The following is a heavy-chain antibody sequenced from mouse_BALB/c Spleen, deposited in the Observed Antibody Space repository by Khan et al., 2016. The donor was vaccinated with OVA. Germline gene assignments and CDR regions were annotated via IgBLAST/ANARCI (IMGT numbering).Heavy chain of an antibody. J-gene: IGHJ4*01. CDR3: VRSLYYSYSYAMDY. D-gene: IGHD2-12*01. Sequence: EVQLQESGPGLVKPSQSLSLTCTVTGYSITSDYAWNWIRQFPGNKLEWMGYISSTGSTSYNPSLKSRISITRDTSKNQFFLHLNSVTTEDTATYYCVRSLYYSYSYAMDYWGQGTSVTVSS. V-gene: IGHV3-2*02. CDR2: ISSTGST. CDR1: GYSITSDYA.